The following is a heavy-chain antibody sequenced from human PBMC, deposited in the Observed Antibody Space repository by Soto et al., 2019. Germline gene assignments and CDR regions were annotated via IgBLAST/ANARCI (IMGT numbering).Heavy chain of an antibody. Sequence: SETLSLTCSVSGDSISSYYWSWIRQSAGKGLEWIGRIYISGDTNYNPSLKSRVTMSVDTSKNQFSLKLSSVTAADTAVYYCAREYTETVAGPTPYYFDYWDQGTLVTVSS. J-gene: IGHJ4*02. CDR2: IYISGDT. V-gene: IGHV4-4*07. CDR1: GDSISSYY. D-gene: IGHD6-19*01. CDR3: AREYTETVAGPTPYYFDY.